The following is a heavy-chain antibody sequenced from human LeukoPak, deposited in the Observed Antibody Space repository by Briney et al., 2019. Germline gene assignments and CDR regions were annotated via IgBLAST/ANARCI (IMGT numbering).Heavy chain of an antibody. CDR2: IYHSGST. Sequence: SETLSLTCAVSGGSLSSSNWWSWVRQPPGKGLEWIGEIYHSGSTNYNPSLKSRVTISADKSKNQFSLKLSSVTAADTAVYYCARDSPNSGSYYGFDYWGQGTLVTVSS. V-gene: IGHV4-4*02. J-gene: IGHJ4*02. CDR1: GGSLSSSNW. CDR3: ARDSPNSGSYYGFDY. D-gene: IGHD1-26*01.